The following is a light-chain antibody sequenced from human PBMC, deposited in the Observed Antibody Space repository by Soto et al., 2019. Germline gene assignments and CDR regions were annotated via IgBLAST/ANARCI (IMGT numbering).Light chain of an antibody. CDR1: SSDVGGYNY. V-gene: IGLV2-14*01. Sequence: QSALTQPASVSGSPGQSITISCTGTSSDVGGYNYVSWYQQHPGKAPKLMSYDVSNRPSGVSNRFSGSKSGNTASLTISGLQAEDEADYYCSSYTRSSTVVFGGGTKLTVL. CDR3: SSYTRSSTVV. J-gene: IGLJ2*01. CDR2: DVS.